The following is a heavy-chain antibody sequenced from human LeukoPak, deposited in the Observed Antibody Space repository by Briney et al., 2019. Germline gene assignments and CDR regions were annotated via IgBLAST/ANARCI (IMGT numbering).Heavy chain of an antibody. CDR2: ISSSGST. CDR3: AKDRPRGIVVVVAATGAEYFQH. V-gene: IGHV3-11*01. J-gene: IGHJ1*01. D-gene: IGHD2-15*01. Sequence: GGSLRLSCAASGFTFSDYYMSWIRQAPGKGLEWVSYISSSGSTYYADSVKGRFTISRDNSKNTLYLQMNSLRAEDTAVYYCAKDRPRGIVVVVAATGAEYFQHWGQGTLVTVSS. CDR1: GFTFSDYY.